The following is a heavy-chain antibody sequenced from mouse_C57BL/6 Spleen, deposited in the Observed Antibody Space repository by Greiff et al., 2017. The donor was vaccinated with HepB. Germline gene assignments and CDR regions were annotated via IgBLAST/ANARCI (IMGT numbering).Heavy chain of an antibody. CDR1: GYTFTDYN. CDR2: INPNNGGT. V-gene: IGHV1-18*01. Sequence: EVQLQQSGPELVKPGASVKIPCKASGYTFTDYNMDWVKQSHGKSLEWIGDINPNNGGTIYNQKFKGKATLTVDKSSSTAYMELRSLTSEDTAVYYCARRGYYGSSPWYFDVWGTGTTVTVSS. CDR3: ARRGYYGSSPWYFDV. J-gene: IGHJ1*03. D-gene: IGHD1-1*01.